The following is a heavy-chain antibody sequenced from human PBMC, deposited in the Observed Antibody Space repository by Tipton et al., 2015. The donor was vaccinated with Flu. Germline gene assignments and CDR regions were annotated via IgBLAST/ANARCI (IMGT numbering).Heavy chain of an antibody. CDR2: IYYSGST. Sequence: LSLTCTVSGGSISSSSYYWGWIRQPPGKGLEWIGSIYYSGSTHYNPSLKSRVTISVDTSKNQFSLKLSSVTAADTAVYYCARDLGGHSSGWKGPFDYWGQGTLVTVSS. D-gene: IGHD6-19*01. J-gene: IGHJ4*02. V-gene: IGHV4-39*07. CDR3: ARDLGGHSSGWKGPFDY. CDR1: GGSISSSSYY.